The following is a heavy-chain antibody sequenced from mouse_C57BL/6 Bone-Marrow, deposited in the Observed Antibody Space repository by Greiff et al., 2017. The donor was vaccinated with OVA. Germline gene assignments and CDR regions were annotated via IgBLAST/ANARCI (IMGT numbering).Heavy chain of an antibody. CDR1: GFNIKNTY. D-gene: IGHD1-1*01. V-gene: IGHV14-3*01. J-gene: IGHJ2*01. CDR2: IDPANGNT. CDR3: ARGVTTVVDGGYFDY. Sequence: EVQVVESVAELVRPGASVKLSCTASGFNIKNTYMHWVKQRPEQGLEWIGRIDPANGNTKYAPKFQGKATITAEPSSNTAYLQLSSLTSEDTAIYYCARGVTTVVDGGYFDYWGQGTTLTVSS.